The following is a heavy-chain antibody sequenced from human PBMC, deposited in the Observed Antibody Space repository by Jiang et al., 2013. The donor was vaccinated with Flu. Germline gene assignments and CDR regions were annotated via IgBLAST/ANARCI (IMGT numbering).Heavy chain of an antibody. CDR2: INTNTGNP. J-gene: IGHJ6*02. CDR1: GYTFTSYA. Sequence: CKASGYTFTSYAMNWVRQAPGQGLEWMGWINTNTGNPTYAQGFTGRFVFSLDTSVSTACLQITSLKAEDTAVYFCARKGIVMARPRQYYNYGMDVWG. D-gene: IGHD3-16*01. CDR3: ARKGIVMARPRQYYNYGMDV. V-gene: IGHV7-4-1*02.